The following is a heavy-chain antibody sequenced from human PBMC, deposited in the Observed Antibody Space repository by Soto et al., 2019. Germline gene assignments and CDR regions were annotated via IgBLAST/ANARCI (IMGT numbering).Heavy chain of an antibody. D-gene: IGHD2-15*01. CDR2: ISAYNGNT. V-gene: IGHV1-18*01. CDR1: GYTFTSYG. CDR3: ARDLRGPYCSGGSCYGYYFDY. J-gene: IGHJ4*02. Sequence: QVQLVQSGAEVKKPGASVKVSCKASGYTFTSYGISWVRQAPGQGLEWMGWISAYNGNTNYAQKLQGRVTMPTDTSTSTAYMELRSLRSDDTAVYYCARDLRGPYCSGGSCYGYYFDYWGQGTLVTVSS.